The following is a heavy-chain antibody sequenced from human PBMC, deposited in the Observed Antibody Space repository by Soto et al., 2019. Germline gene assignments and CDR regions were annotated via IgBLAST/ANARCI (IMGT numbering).Heavy chain of an antibody. CDR3: AASYYAILTGHFAFEI. J-gene: IGHJ3*02. V-gene: IGHV1-8*01. Sequence: ASVKVSCKASGYTLTSYDINWVRQATGQGLEWMGWMNPNSGNTGYAQKFQGRVTMTRNTSISTAYMELSSLRSEDTAVYFCAASYYAILTGHFAFEIWGHGTMVTVSS. CDR2: MNPNSGNT. D-gene: IGHD3-9*01. CDR1: GYTLTSYD.